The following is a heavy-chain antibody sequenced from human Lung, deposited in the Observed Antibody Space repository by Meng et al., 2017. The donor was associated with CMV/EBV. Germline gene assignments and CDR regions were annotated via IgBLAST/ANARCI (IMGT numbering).Heavy chain of an antibody. D-gene: IGHD5-24*01. CDR3: VTETGYNYDN. Sequence: LPLQGSGPGQVQPSQTLSLTCSVSGGSISSSSYYWGWIRQSPGKGLEWIGSIYFSGNTYYNPSLKSRVTMSVGTAQNKFSLTLRSVTAADTAVYYCVTETGYNYDNWGQGALVTVSS. V-gene: IGHV4-39*07. CDR1: GGSISSSSYY. CDR2: IYFSGNT. J-gene: IGHJ4*02.